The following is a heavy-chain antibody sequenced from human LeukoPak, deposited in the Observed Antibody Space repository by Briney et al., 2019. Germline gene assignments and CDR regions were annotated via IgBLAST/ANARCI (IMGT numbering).Heavy chain of an antibody. D-gene: IGHD6-13*01. CDR1: GDSISSTSYY. J-gene: IGHJ4*02. CDR3: ARYSSSSPIYYFDY. Sequence: SETLSLTCTVSGDSISSTSYYWGWIRQPPGKGLEWIGSIYYSGSAYYNPSLRSRVTISVDTSKNQFSLKLTSVTAADTAVYYCARYSSSSPIYYFDYWGQGTLVTVSS. V-gene: IGHV4-39*07. CDR2: IYYSGSA.